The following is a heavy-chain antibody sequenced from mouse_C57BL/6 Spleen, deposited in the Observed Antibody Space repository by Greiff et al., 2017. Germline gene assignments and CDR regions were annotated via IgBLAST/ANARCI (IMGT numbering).Heavy chain of an antibody. CDR3: ARGDYYGSSQYYFDY. D-gene: IGHD1-1*01. J-gene: IGHJ2*01. V-gene: IGHV1-18*01. Sequence: EVQLQQSGPELVKPGASVKIPCKASGYTFTDYNMDWVKQSHGKSLEWIGDINPNNGGTIYNQKFKGKATLTVDKSSSTAYMELRSLTSEDTAVYYCARGDYYGSSQYYFDYWGQGTTLTVSS. CDR2: INPNNGGT. CDR1: GYTFTDYN.